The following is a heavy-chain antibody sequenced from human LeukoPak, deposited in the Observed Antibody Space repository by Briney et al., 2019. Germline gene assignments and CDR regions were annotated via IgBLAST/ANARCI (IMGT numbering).Heavy chain of an antibody. D-gene: IGHD6-19*01. J-gene: IGHJ6*02. Sequence: PGGSLRLSCAASGFTFSSYGMHWVRQAPGKGLEWVAVISYDGSNKYYADSVKGRFTISRDNSKNTLYLQMNSLRAEDTAVYYCARDPSSGSFGDYYGMDVWGQGTTVTVSS. CDR1: GFTFSSYG. CDR2: ISYDGSNK. V-gene: IGHV3-30*03. CDR3: ARDPSSGSFGDYYGMDV.